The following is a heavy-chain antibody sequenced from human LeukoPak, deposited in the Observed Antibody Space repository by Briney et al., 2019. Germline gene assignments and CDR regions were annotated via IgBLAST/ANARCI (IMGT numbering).Heavy chain of an antibody. CDR3: ARVRMVRGSTDAFDI. D-gene: IGHD3-10*01. CDR1: GYTFTSYY. CDR2: INPSGGST. J-gene: IGHJ3*02. V-gene: IGHV1-46*01. Sequence: ASVMVSCKASGYTFTSYYMHWVRQAPGQGLEWMGIINPSGGSTSYAQKFQGRVTMTRDMSTSTVYMELSSLRSEDTAVYYCARVRMVRGSTDAFDIWGQGTMVTVSS.